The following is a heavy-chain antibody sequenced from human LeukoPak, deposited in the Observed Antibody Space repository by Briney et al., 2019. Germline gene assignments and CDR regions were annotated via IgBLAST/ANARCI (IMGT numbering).Heavy chain of an antibody. CDR3: ARQRLGYCSGGSCYAPYGMDV. J-gene: IGHJ6*02. V-gene: IGHV4-39*01. Sequence: PSETLSLTCTVSGGSISSSSYYWGWIRQPPGKGLEWIGSIYYSGSTYYNPSLKSRVTISVDTSKNQFSLKLSSVTAADTAVYYCARQRLGYCSGGSCYAPYGMDVWGQGTTVTVFS. CDR1: GGSISSSSYY. CDR2: IYYSGST. D-gene: IGHD2-15*01.